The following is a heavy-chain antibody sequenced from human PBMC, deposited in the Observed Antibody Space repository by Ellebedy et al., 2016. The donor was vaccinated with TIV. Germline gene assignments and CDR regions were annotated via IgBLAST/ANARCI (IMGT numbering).Heavy chain of an antibody. CDR3: GRARPDGSGSYYIDY. CDR1: GFTVSSYY. J-gene: IGHJ4*02. Sequence: GESLKISCDASGFTVSSYYMSWVRQAPGKGLEWVSVIYSGDSTYYADSVKGRFTISRHNSKNTLYLQMNSLRAEDTAVYYCGRARPDGSGSYYIDYWGQGTLVTVSS. CDR2: IYSGDST. V-gene: IGHV3-53*04. D-gene: IGHD3-10*01.